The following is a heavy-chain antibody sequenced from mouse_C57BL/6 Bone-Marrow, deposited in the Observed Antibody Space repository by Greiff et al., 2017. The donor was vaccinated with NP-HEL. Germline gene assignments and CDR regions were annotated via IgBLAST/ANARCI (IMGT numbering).Heavy chain of an antibody. Sequence: EVMLVESGGGLVKPGGSLKLSCAASGFTFSDYGMHWVRQAPEKGLEWVAYISSGSSTIYYADTVKGRFTIARDNAKNTLFLQLTSLRSEDTAMYYCARSWLLLSWFAYWGQGTLVTVSA. CDR3: ARSWLLLSWFAY. CDR1: GFTFSDYG. J-gene: IGHJ3*01. V-gene: IGHV5-17*01. CDR2: ISSGSSTI. D-gene: IGHD2-3*01.